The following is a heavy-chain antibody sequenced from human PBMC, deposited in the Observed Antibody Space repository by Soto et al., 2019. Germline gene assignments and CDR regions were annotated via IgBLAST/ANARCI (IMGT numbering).Heavy chain of an antibody. CDR2: IYYSGST. J-gene: IGHJ5*02. D-gene: IGHD2-8*01. V-gene: IGHV4-31*03. CDR1: GGSISSGGYY. Sequence: PSETLSLTCTVSGGSISSGGYYWSWIRQHPGKGLEWIGYIYYSGSTYYNPSLKSRVTISVDTSKNQFSLKLSSVTAADTAVYYCARAIVLMVYANNWFDPWGQGTLVTVSS. CDR3: ARAIVLMVYANNWFDP.